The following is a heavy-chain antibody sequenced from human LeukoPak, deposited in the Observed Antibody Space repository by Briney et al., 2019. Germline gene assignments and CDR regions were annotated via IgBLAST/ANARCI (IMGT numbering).Heavy chain of an antibody. J-gene: IGHJ4*02. D-gene: IGHD2-2*01. CDR3: AGLGGPRYCSSTSCYRFDY. CDR1: GFTFSSYA. Sequence: PGGSLRLSCAASGFTFSSYAMSWVRQAPGKGLEWVSAISGSGGSTYYADSVKGRFTISRDNSKNTLYLQMNSLRAEDTAVYYCAGLGGPRYCSSTSCYRFDYWGQGTLVTVSS. V-gene: IGHV3-23*01. CDR2: ISGSGGST.